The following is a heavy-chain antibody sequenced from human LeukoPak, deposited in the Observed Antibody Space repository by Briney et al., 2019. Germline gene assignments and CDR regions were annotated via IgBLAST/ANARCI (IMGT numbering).Heavy chain of an antibody. CDR2: IFSSGTT. V-gene: IGHV4-4*07. CDR1: GGSISGYY. D-gene: IGHD1-26*01. CDR3: ARAAIGSNYRYYYYMDV. Sequence: SSETLSLTCTVSGGSISGYYWSWIRQPAGKGLEWIGRIFSSGTTNYNSSLKSRVTMSVDTSKNQFSLRLTSVTAADTAVYYCARAAIGSNYRYYYYMDVWGKGTTVTVSS. J-gene: IGHJ6*03.